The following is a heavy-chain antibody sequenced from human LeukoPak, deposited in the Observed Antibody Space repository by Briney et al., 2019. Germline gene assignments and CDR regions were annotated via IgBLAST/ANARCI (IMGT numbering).Heavy chain of an antibody. CDR3: SRDLNHGSGSYVYQDTFDI. CDR2: IYYSGST. Sequence: SETLSLTCTVSGGSISSSSYYWGWLRQPPGKGLEWIGSIYYSGSTYYNPSLKSRVTMSVDTSKNPFSLRLSSVTAADTAVYYCSRDLNHGSGSYVYQDTFDIWGQGTMVTVSS. J-gene: IGHJ3*02. CDR1: GGSISSSSYY. D-gene: IGHD3-10*01. V-gene: IGHV4-39*07.